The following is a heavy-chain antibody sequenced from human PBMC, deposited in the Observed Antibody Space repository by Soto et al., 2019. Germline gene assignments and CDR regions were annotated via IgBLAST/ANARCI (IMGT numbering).Heavy chain of an antibody. J-gene: IGHJ6*03. CDR1: GYTFTSYA. D-gene: IGHD1-1*01. CDR3: ARDQLEDMDV. CDR2: INAYNGNT. V-gene: IGHV1-18*01. Sequence: ASVKVSCKASGYTFTSYAMHWVRQAPGQRLEWMGWINAYNGNTNYAQKLQGRVTMTTDTSTSTAYMELRSLRSDDTAVYYCARDQLEDMDVWGKGTTVTVSS.